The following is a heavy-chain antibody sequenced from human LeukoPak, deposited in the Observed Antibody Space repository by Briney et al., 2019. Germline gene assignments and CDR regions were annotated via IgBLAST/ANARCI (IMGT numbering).Heavy chain of an antibody. CDR1: GGSVSSYY. CDR3: AGSAMTAVTTIRY. CDR2: IYTSGST. V-gene: IGHV4-4*07. D-gene: IGHD4-17*01. Sequence: SETLSLTCTVSGGSVSSYYWSWIRQPAGKGLEWIGRIYTSGSTNYNPSLKSRVTMSADMSKNHFSLKLSSVTAADTAVYYCAGSAMTAVTTIRYWGQGTLVTVSS. J-gene: IGHJ4*02.